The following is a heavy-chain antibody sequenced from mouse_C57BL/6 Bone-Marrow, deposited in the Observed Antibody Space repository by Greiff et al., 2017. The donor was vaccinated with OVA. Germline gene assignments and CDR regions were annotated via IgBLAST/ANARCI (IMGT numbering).Heavy chain of an antibody. D-gene: IGHD2-3*01. V-gene: IGHV14-4*01. CDR2: IDPENGDT. CDR1: GFNIKDYY. J-gene: IGHJ3*01. CDR3: TTGLLPSWFAY. Sequence: VQLQQSGAELVRPGASVKLSCTASGFNIKDYYMHWVKQRPEQGLEWIGWIDPENGDTEYASKFQGKATITADTSSNTAYLQLSSLTSEDSAVYYCTTGLLPSWFAYWGQGTLVTVSA.